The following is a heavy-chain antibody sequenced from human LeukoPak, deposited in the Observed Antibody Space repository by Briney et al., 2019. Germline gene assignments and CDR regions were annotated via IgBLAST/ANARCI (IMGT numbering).Heavy chain of an antibody. CDR3: AKDLRVVPAANDDDY. D-gene: IGHD2-2*01. J-gene: IGHJ4*02. CDR2: IRYDGSNK. CDR1: GFTFSSYG. V-gene: IGHV3-30*02. Sequence: GGSLRLSCAAPGFTFSSYGMHWVRQAPGKGLEWVAFIRYDGSNKYYADSVKGRFTISRDNSKNTLYLQMNSLRAEDTAVYYCAKDLRVVPAANDDDYWGQGTLVTVSS.